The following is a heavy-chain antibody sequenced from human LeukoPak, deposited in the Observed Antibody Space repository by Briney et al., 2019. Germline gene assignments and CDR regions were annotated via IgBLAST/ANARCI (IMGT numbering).Heavy chain of an antibody. D-gene: IGHD3-3*01. CDR3: ARGRWRGYYFDY. V-gene: IGHV4-38-2*02. J-gene: IGHJ4*02. Sequence: SETLSLTCTVSDYSISSGYYWGWIRQPPGKGLEWIGSIYHSESAYYNPSLKSRVTMSVDTSKNQFSLKLSSVTAADTAVYYCARGRWRGYYFDYWGQGTLVTVSS. CDR2: IYHSESA. CDR1: DYSISSGYY.